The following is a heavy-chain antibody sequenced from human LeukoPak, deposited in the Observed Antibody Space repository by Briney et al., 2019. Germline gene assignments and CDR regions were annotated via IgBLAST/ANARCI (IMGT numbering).Heavy chain of an antibody. D-gene: IGHD2-2*01. J-gene: IGHJ3*02. CDR2: ISAYNGNT. Sequence: ASVKVSCKASGYTFTSYGISWVRQAPGQGLEWLGWISAYNGNTNYAQKLQGRVTMTTDTSTSTAYMELRSLRSHDTALYYCAIVVPAAYDAFDIWGPGTIVTVSS. CDR1: GYTFTSYG. CDR3: AIVVPAAYDAFDI. V-gene: IGHV1-18*04.